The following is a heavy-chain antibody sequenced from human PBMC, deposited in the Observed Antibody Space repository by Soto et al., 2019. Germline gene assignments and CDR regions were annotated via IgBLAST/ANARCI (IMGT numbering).Heavy chain of an antibody. D-gene: IGHD3-22*01. Sequence: GGSLRLSCAASGFTFSSYSMNWVRQAPGKGLEWVSYISSSSSTIYYADSVKGRFTISRDNAKNSLYLQMNSLRDEDTAVYYCARDRNDSSGYYGVPFDYWGQGTLVTVCS. J-gene: IGHJ4*02. CDR1: GFTFSSYS. CDR3: ARDRNDSSGYYGVPFDY. CDR2: ISSSSSTI. V-gene: IGHV3-48*02.